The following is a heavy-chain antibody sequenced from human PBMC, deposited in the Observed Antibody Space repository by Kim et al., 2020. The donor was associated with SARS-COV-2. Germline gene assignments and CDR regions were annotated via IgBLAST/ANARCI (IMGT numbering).Heavy chain of an antibody. V-gene: IGHV1-18*01. CDR3: ARWGESIWFGELLIMSSYYYYGMDV. J-gene: IGHJ6*02. CDR2: ISAYNGNT. CDR1: GYTFTSYG. Sequence: ASVKVSCKASGYTFTSYGISWVRQAPGQGLEWMGWISAYNGNTNYAQKLQGRVTMTTDTSTSTAYMELRSLRSDDTAVYYCARWGESIWFGELLIMSSYYYYGMDVWGQGTTVTVSS. D-gene: IGHD3-10*01.